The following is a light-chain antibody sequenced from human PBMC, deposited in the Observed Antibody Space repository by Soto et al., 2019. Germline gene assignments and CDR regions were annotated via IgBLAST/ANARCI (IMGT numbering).Light chain of an antibody. CDR1: QSVTSSY. CDR2: DAS. Sequence: EIVLTQSPGTLPLSPGERAILSCRASQSVTSSYLAWYQQKPGQAPRLLIYDASSRATGIPDRFSGSGSGTDFTLSISRLEPEDFAMYYCQQYGTSPVTFGQGTKVDIK. V-gene: IGKV3-20*01. CDR3: QQYGTSPVT. J-gene: IGKJ1*01.